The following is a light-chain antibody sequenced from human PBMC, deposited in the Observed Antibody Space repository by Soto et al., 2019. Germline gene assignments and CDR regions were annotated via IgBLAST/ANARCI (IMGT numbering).Light chain of an antibody. V-gene: IGLV1-51*01. CDR1: SSNIGNNY. CDR2: DNN. J-gene: IGLJ7*01. Sequence: QSVLTQPPSVSATPGQKVTISCSGGSSNIGNNYVSWYQQLPGTAPKLLIYDNNKRPSGIPDRFSGSKSGTSATLGITGLQAGDEADYYCETWDSTQRAAVFGGGTQLTVL. CDR3: ETWDSTQRAAV.